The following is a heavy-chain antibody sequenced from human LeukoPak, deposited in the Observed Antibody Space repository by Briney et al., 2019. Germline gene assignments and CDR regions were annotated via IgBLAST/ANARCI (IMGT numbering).Heavy chain of an antibody. CDR1: GYSISSGYY. D-gene: IGHD6-13*01. J-gene: IGHJ4*02. CDR2: IYHSGST. V-gene: IGHV4-38-2*02. Sequence: SETLSLTCTVSGYSISSGYYWGWIRQPPGKGLEWIGSIYHSGSTYYNPSLKSRVTISVDTSKNQFSLKLSSVTAADTAVYYCARTSSSWNSYFDYWGQGTLVTVSS. CDR3: ARTSSSWNSYFDY.